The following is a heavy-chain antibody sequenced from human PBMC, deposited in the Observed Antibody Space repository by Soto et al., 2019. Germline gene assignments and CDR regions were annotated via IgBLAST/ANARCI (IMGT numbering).Heavy chain of an antibody. CDR2: ISGGGGST. Sequence: EVQLSQSGGGLVQPGGSLRLSCAASGFSFAGYAVTWVRQAPGKGLEWVSSISGGGGSTYYPDSVKGRFTISRDNSKNTVHLQMNSLRAEDTAVYYCAKTESFNGYYNAFDYWGRGTQVTVSS. J-gene: IGHJ4*02. CDR3: AKTESFNGYYNAFDY. V-gene: IGHV3-23*01. CDR1: GFSFAGYA. D-gene: IGHD3-9*01.